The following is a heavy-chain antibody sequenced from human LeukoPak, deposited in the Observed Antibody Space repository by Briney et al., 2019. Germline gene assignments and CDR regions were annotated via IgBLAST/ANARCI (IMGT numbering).Heavy chain of an antibody. CDR2: IYSGST. J-gene: IGHJ4*02. Sequence: PSETLSLTCTVSGASMSSSSYYWGWIRQPPGKGLEWIGSIYSGSTYYNPSLKSRVTISVDTSKNQFSLKLSSVTAAETAVYYCARHRGSYYDGFDNWGQGTLVTVSS. CDR3: ARHRGSYYDGFDN. D-gene: IGHD1-26*01. V-gene: IGHV4-39*01. CDR1: GASMSSSSYY.